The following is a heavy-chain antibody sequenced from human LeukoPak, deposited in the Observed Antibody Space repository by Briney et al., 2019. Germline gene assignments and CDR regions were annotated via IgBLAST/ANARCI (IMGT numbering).Heavy chain of an antibody. J-gene: IGHJ6*02. CDR3: ARANGDYVPLYYYYYGMDV. CDR2: IYTSGST. V-gene: IGHV4-4*07. Sequence: PSETLSLTCTVSGGSISSYYWSWIRQPAGKGLEWIGRIYTSGSTNYNPSLKSRVIMSVDTSKNQFSLKLSSVTAADTAVYYCARANGDYVPLYYYYYGMDVWGQGTTVTVSS. CDR1: GGSISSYY. D-gene: IGHD4-17*01.